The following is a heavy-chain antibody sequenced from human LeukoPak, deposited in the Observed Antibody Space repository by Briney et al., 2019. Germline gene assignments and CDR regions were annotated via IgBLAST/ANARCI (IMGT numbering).Heavy chain of an antibody. V-gene: IGHV3-74*01. CDR1: GFTFSSYW. D-gene: IGHD2-15*01. Sequence: PGGSLRLSCAASGFTFSSYWMHWVRQAPGKGLVWVSRINSDGSSTSYADSVKGRFTISRDNAKNTLYLQMNSLRAEDAAVYYCARDRIGYAFDIWGQGTMVTVSS. CDR3: ARDRIGYAFDI. CDR2: INSDGSST. J-gene: IGHJ3*02.